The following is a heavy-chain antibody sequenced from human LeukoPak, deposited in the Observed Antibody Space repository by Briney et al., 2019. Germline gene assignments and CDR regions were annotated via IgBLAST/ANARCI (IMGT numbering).Heavy chain of an antibody. Sequence: SGGSLRLSCAASGFTVSTNYMNWVRQAPGKGLEWVSILYSSSSTYYADSVEGRFTISRDSYKNTLFLEMNDLRAEDTAVYYCARVGDHLRWYLDLWGRGSLVTVSS. CDR2: LYSSSST. J-gene: IGHJ2*01. V-gene: IGHV3-53*01. CDR1: GFTVSTNY. D-gene: IGHD3-3*02. CDR3: ARVGDHLRWYLDL.